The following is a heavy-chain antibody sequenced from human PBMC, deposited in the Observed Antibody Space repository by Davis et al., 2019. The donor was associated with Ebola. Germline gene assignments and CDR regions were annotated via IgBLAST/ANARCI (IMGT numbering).Heavy chain of an antibody. V-gene: IGHV3-33*01. CDR3: ARDPAIGKPLSTFDV. CDR1: GFSFNTYG. CDR2: IWYDGSRE. Sequence: PGGSLRLSCAASGFSFNTYGMHWVRQAPGKGLEWLAVIWYDGSREFIADSMTGRFTISRDNSRNTLFLQMNSLRVEDTAVYYCARDPAIGKPLSTFDVWGQGTTVTVAS. D-gene: IGHD1-14*01. J-gene: IGHJ3*01.